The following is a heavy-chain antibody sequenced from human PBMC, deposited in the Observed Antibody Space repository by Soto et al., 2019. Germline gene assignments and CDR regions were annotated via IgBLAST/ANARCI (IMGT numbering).Heavy chain of an antibody. CDR1: GGTFSSYA. D-gene: IGHD4-4*01. CDR2: IIPFIGTA. J-gene: IGHJ6*02. CDR3: ARVVMTTVPASYYYGMDV. V-gene: IGHV1-69*18. Sequence: QVQLVQSGAEVKKPGTSVTVSCKASGGTFSSYAISWVRQAPGQGLEWTGRIIPFIGTANYAQKFQGRVTITADESTSTAYIVLTSLRSEDTAVYYCARVVMTTVPASYYYGMDVWGQGTTVTVSS.